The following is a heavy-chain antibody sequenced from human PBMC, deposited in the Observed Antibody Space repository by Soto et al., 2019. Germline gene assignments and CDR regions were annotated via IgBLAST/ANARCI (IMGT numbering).Heavy chain of an antibody. CDR2: IYYSGST. CDR3: ARGGRSPRGTRKPGYYYYGMDV. D-gene: IGHD3-10*01. V-gene: IGHV4-59*01. Sequence: PSETLSLTCTVSGGSISSYYWSWIRQPPGKGLEWIGYIYYSGSTNYNPSLKSRVTISVDTSKNQFSLKLSSVTAADTAVYYCARGGRSPRGTRKPGYYYYGMDVWGQGTTVTV. CDR1: GGSISSYY. J-gene: IGHJ6*02.